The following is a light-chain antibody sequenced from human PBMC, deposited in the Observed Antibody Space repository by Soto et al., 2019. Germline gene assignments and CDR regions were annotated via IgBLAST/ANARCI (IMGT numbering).Light chain of an antibody. J-gene: IGKJ4*01. CDR1: QSVSSN. V-gene: IGKV3-15*01. Sequence: EVVMTQSPATLSVSPGERATLSCWASQSVSSNLAWYQQKPGQAPRLLIYAASTRATGIPARFSGSGSGTEFFLTISSLQSEDFAVYYCQQYNNWPPLTFGGGTKVDIK. CDR3: QQYNNWPPLT. CDR2: AAS.